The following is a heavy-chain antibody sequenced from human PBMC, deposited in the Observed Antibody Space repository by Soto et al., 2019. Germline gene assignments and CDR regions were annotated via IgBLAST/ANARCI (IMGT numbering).Heavy chain of an antibody. CDR1: GGSISSSSYY. J-gene: IGHJ4*02. D-gene: IGHD5-18*01. V-gene: IGHV4-39*01. CDR3: ARVAEHTSIVRVFDY. CDR2: IYYSGST. Sequence: SETLSLTCSVSGGSISSSSYYWGWIRQPPGMGLEWIGSIYYSGSTYYNPSLKSRVTISVDTSKNQFSLKLSSVTAADTAVYYCARVAEHTSIVRVFDYWGQGTLVTVSS.